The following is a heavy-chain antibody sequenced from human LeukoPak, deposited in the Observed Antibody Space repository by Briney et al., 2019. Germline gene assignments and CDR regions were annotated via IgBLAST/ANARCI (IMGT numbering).Heavy chain of an antibody. CDR1: AFTFSSYD. CDR2: IWYDGSKK. Sequence: GGSLRLSCAASAFTFSSYDMHWVRQAPGKGLEWVAVIWYDGSKKYYADSMNGRITISRDNSKNTLYLQMNCLRAEDTAVYYCARPRGSGSYSYFDSWGQGTLVTVSS. CDR3: ARPRGSGSYSYFDS. J-gene: IGHJ4*02. V-gene: IGHV3-33*01. D-gene: IGHD3-10*01.